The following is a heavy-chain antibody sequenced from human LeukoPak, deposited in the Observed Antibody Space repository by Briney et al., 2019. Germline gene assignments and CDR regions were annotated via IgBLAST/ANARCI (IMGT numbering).Heavy chain of an antibody. Sequence: SETLSLTCTVSGDSINSLDLWSWVRQPPGKGLEWIGEINHSGSTNYNPSLKSRVTISVDTSKNQFSLKLSSVTAADTAVYYCACGYYYVYYFDYWGQGTLVTVSS. CDR3: ACGYYYVYYFDY. CDR1: GDSINSLDL. CDR2: INHSGST. V-gene: IGHV4-4*02. D-gene: IGHD3-22*01. J-gene: IGHJ4*02.